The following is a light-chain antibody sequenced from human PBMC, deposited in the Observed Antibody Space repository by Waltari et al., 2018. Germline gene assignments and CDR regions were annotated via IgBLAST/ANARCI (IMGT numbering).Light chain of an antibody. CDR3: QQYKSYPWT. CDR2: AAS. CDR1: QGISDH. V-gene: IGKV1-16*02. J-gene: IGKJ1*01. Sequence: DIQMTQSPTSLSAFVGDGVTITCRASQGISDHLAWFQQKPGKAPKSLIYAASRLQSGVPSKFSGSGSGTDCTLTISNLRPEDIATYYCQQYKSYPWTFGQGTKVEI.